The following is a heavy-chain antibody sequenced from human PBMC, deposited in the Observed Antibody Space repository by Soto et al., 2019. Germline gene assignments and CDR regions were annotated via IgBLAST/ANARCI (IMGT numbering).Heavy chain of an antibody. J-gene: IGHJ4*02. V-gene: IGHV3-30*18. D-gene: IGHD1-1*01. CDR2: ISRDGVSR. Sequence: QVQLVESGGGVIQPGNSLRLACAASGFTFSSHGMHWVRQAPGKGLEWVAIISRDGVSRFYADAVKGRFTISRDNSKDTLYLEMSSLGADDSAVYYCVKEDNNYFYDYWGRGTLVTVSS. CDR3: VKEDNNYFYDY. CDR1: GFTFSSHG.